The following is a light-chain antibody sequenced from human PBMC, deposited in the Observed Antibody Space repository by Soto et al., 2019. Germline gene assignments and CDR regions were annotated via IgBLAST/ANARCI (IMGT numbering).Light chain of an antibody. Sequence: SYELTQPPSVSVAPGKTARITCGGNNIGSKSVHWYQQKPGQAPVLVIYHDSDRPSGIPERFSGSNSGNTATLTISRVEAGNEADYYGQVWDSSSDNFYVVFGGGTKLTVL. CDR2: HDS. V-gene: IGLV3-21*04. CDR3: QVWDSSSDNFYVV. J-gene: IGLJ2*01. CDR1: NIGSKS.